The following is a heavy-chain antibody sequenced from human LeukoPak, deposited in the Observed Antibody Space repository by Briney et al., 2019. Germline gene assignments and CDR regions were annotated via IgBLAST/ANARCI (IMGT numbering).Heavy chain of an antibody. Sequence: SETLSLTCAVYGGSFSGYYWSWIRQPPGKGLEWIGEINHSGSTNYNPSLKSRVAISVDTSKNQFSLRLSSVTAADTAVYYCARGGYSYGFKAFDIWDQGTKVTVSS. CDR1: GGSFSGYY. V-gene: IGHV4-34*01. CDR2: INHSGST. D-gene: IGHD5-18*01. J-gene: IGHJ3*02. CDR3: ARGGYSYGFKAFDI.